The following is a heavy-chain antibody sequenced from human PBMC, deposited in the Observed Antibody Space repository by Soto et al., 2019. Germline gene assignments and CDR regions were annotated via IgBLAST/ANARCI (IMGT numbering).Heavy chain of an antibody. J-gene: IGHJ4*02. CDR3: ARQHIAVAGIHY. D-gene: IGHD6-19*01. Sequence: SETLSLTCTVSGGSISSYYWSWIRQPPGKGLEWIGYIYYSGSTNYNPSLKSRVTISVDTSKNQFSLKLSSVTAADTAVYYCARQHIAVAGIHYWGQGTLVTVSS. V-gene: IGHV4-59*08. CDR2: IYYSGST. CDR1: GGSISSYY.